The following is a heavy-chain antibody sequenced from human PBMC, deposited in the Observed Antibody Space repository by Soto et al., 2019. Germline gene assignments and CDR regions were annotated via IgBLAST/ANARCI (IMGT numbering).Heavy chain of an antibody. Sequence: EVQLLESGGGLVQPGGSLRLSCGASQFTFSTYAMSWVRQAPGKGLDWVSAISGSGVSTYYADSVKGRFTISRDNSKNTLYLQMNSLRAGDTAVYYCAKGRSSSWYPTANWFDPWGQGTLVTVSS. V-gene: IGHV3-23*01. CDR2: ISGSGVST. CDR1: QFTFSTYA. CDR3: AKGRSSSWYPTANWFDP. J-gene: IGHJ5*02. D-gene: IGHD6-13*01.